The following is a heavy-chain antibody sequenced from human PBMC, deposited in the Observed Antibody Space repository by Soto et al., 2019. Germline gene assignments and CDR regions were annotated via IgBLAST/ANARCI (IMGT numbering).Heavy chain of an antibody. J-gene: IGHJ6*04. CDR3: AKVTTAPSMDLSCHHHSIDV. Sequence: PGESLKISCQGSEYTFTNNWIAWVRQMPGRGLEWMGLIYPFDSDTRYSPSFQGQVTISADKSINTAYLQWTGLRASDTAIYYCAKVTTAPSMDLSCHHHSIDVWGTGTTGTLSS. D-gene: IGHD4-17*01. CDR2: IYPFDSDT. V-gene: IGHV5-51*01. CDR1: EYTFTNNW.